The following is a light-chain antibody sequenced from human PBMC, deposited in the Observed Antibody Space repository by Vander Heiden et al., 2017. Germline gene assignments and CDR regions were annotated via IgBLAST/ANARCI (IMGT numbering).Light chain of an antibody. CDR2: RNN. Sequence: QAGLTQPPSVPKGLRQTATLTCTGDSNNIGNHGAAWLQPPQGPPPKLLSFRNNNRPSGISARLSASRSGNTASLTITGLQPEDEADYYYSAWDTILSAWVFGGGTKLTVL. CDR1: SNNIGNHG. J-gene: IGLJ3*02. V-gene: IGLV10-54*01. CDR3: SAWDTILSAWV.